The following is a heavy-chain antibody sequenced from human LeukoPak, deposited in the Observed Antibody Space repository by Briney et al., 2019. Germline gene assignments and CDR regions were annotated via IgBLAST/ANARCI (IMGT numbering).Heavy chain of an antibody. D-gene: IGHD4-4*01. CDR3: ARDGDGYSLKGFDY. V-gene: IGHV3-21*01. J-gene: IGHJ4*02. Sequence: GGSLRLSCAASGFTFSSYAMSWVRQAPGKGLEWVSSISSSSSYIYYADSVKGRFTISRDNAKNSLYLQMNSLRAEDTAVYYCARDGDGYSLKGFDYWGQGTLVTVSS. CDR1: GFTFSSYA. CDR2: ISSSSSYI.